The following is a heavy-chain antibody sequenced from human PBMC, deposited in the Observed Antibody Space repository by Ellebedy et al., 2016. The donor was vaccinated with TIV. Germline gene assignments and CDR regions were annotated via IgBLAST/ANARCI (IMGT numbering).Heavy chain of an antibody. CDR2: IWYDGSNK. J-gene: IGHJ4*02. D-gene: IGHD5-18*01. Sequence: GESLKISCAACGFTFSSNYMSWVRQAPGKGLEWVAVIWYDGSNKYYADSVKGRFTISRDNSKNTLYLQMNSLRAEDTAVYYCAREGRWEVGTAMVTGLGTAFDYWGQGTLVTVSS. CDR1: GFTFSSNY. V-gene: IGHV3-33*08. CDR3: AREGRWEVGTAMVTGLGTAFDY.